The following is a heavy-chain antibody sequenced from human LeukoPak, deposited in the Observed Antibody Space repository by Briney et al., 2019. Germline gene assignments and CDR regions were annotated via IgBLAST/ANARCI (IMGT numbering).Heavy chain of an antibody. D-gene: IGHD3-22*01. CDR2: IKEDESEK. CDR3: ARVHYYDSSAYRHFED. J-gene: IGHJ4*02. V-gene: IGHV3-7*01. CDR1: GFTFSTYW. Sequence: GGSLRLSCAASGFTFSTYWMTWVRQAPGKGLEWVANIKEDESEKYYVDSVKGRFNIFRDNAKNLSYLQMNSLRAEDTAVYYCARVHYYDSSAYRHFEDWGQGTLVTVSS.